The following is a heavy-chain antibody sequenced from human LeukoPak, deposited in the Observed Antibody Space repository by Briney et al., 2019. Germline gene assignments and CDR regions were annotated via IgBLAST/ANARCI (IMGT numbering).Heavy chain of an antibody. CDR2: THSSGGT. J-gene: IGHJ4*02. CDR3: AKQLGYCSDGSCYFPY. V-gene: IGHV3-53*01. D-gene: IGHD2-15*01. Sequence: HPGGSLRLSCAASGFTGSNNYMSWVRQAPGKGLEWVSATHSSGGTYYADSVQGRFTISRDNSKSTLCLQMNSLRAEDTAVYYCAKQLGYCSDGSCYFPYWGQGTLVTVSS. CDR1: GFTGSNNY.